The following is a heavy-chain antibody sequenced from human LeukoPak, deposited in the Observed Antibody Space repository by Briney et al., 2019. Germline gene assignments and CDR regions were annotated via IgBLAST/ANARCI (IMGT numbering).Heavy chain of an antibody. Sequence: SETLSLTCTVTGGSISSHYWSWIRQPPGKGLEWIGYIYYSGSTNYNPSLKSRVTISVDTSKNQFSLKLSSVTAADTAVYYCARRSSSWYRYYYYYMDVWGKGTTVTVSS. J-gene: IGHJ6*03. CDR2: IYYSGST. CDR1: GGSISSHY. V-gene: IGHV4-59*11. CDR3: ARRSSSWYRYYYYYMDV. D-gene: IGHD6-13*01.